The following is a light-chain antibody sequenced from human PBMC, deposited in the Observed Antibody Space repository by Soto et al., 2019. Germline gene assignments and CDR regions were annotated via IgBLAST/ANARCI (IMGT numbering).Light chain of an antibody. Sequence: DIELTQSPLSLPVTPGEPASISCRSSQSLLDINGNTYLDWYLQKPGQSPQLLIYVASNRASGVPDRFSGSGSGTDFTLKISRVEAEDVGVYYCMQGLRIPKTFGQGTKVEIK. V-gene: IGKV2-28*01. CDR2: VAS. J-gene: IGKJ1*01. CDR3: MQGLRIPKT. CDR1: QSLLDINGNTY.